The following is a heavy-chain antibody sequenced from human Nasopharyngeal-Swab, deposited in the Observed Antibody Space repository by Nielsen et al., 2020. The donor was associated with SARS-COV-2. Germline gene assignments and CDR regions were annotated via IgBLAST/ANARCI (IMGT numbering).Heavy chain of an antibody. J-gene: IGHJ4*02. CDR2: IYYTWST. Sequence: SCTVPGGSILSSTYYWCWIRQPPVKGLDWIGRIYYTWSTYYTPPLKNPLTMSVDMSKTQFSLTLYSVTAADTALYYCGRSGWLHPFDYWGPGTLVTVSS. CDR1: GGSILSSTYY. D-gene: IGHD5-24*01. CDR3: GRSGWLHPFDY. V-gene: IGHV4-39*01.